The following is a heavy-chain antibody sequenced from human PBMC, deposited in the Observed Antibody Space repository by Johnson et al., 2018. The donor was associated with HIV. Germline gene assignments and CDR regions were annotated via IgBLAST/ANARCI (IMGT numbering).Heavy chain of an antibody. CDR1: GFTFSSYD. Sequence: VQLVESGGGLVQPGGSLRLSCAASGFTFSSYDMHWVRQATGKGLEWVSAIGTAGDTYYPGSVKGRFTISRENAKNSLHLQMNSLRAGDTAVYYCARALRFLEWYDIWGQGTMVTVSS. CDR3: ARALRFLEWYDI. V-gene: IGHV3-13*01. CDR2: IGTAGDT. D-gene: IGHD3-3*01. J-gene: IGHJ3*02.